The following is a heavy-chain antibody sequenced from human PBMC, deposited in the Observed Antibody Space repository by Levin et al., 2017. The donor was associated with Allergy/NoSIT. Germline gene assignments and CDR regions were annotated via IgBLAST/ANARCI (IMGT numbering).Heavy chain of an antibody. J-gene: IGHJ4*02. Sequence: GGSLRLSCAASGFTFSSYGMHWVRQAPGKGLEWVAVIWYDGSNKYYADSVKGRFTISRDNSKNTLYLQMNSLRAEDTAVYYCARDSRTYYDYIWGSYPAYYFDYWGQGTLVTVSS. CDR1: GFTFSSYG. D-gene: IGHD3-16*02. CDR3: ARDSRTYYDYIWGSYPAYYFDY. V-gene: IGHV3-33*01. CDR2: IWYDGSNK.